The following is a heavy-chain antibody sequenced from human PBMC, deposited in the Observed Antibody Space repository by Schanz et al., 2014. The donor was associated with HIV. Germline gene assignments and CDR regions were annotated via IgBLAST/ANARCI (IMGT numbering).Heavy chain of an antibody. CDR3: AKDRNQYDSRYIGKGNYYYYYGMDV. V-gene: IGHV3-30*02. D-gene: IGHD3-22*01. CDR2: IWYDGSNK. J-gene: IGHJ6*02. CDR1: GFTFNNYA. Sequence: VQLLDSGGGLVQPGGSLRLSCVASGFTFNNYAMTWVRQAPGKGLEWVAAIWYDGSNKFYADSVKGRFTISRDNSKNTLYLQLKSLRPEDTAVYYCAKDRNQYDSRYIGKGNYYYYYGMDVWGQGTTVTVSS.